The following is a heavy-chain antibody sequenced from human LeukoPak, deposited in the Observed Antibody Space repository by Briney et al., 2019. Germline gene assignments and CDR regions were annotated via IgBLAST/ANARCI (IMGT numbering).Heavy chain of an antibody. V-gene: IGHV3-23*01. Sequence: PGGSLRLSCAASGFTFSSYAMSWVRQAPGKGLEWVSAISGSGGSTYYADSVKGRFTISRDNSKNTLYLQMNSLRAEDTAVYYCAKNPRDRSGSYYIVFDYWGQGTLVTVSS. J-gene: IGHJ4*02. CDR1: GFTFSSYA. CDR3: AKNPRDRSGSYYIVFDY. D-gene: IGHD3-10*01. CDR2: ISGSGGST.